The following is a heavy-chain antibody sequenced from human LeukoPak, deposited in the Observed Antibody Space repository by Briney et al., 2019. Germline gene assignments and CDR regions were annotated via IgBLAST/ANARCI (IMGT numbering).Heavy chain of an antibody. Sequence: PGGSLRLSCAASRFTFSTYSMNWVRQAPGKGLEWVSSISSSSSYIYYADSVKGRFTISRDNAKNSLYLQMNSLRAEDTAVYYCARETTVTTPPPLYYYYGMDVWGQGTTVTVSS. V-gene: IGHV3-21*01. CDR2: ISSSSSYI. CDR3: ARETTVTTPPPLYYYYGMDV. CDR1: RFTFSTYS. D-gene: IGHD4-17*01. J-gene: IGHJ6*02.